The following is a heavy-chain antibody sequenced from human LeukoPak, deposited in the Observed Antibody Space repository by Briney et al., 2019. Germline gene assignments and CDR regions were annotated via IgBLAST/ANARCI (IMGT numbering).Heavy chain of an antibody. D-gene: IGHD3-22*01. CDR1: GYTLTGSY. J-gene: IGHJ5*02. Sequence: ASVKVSCKPSGYTLTGSYMHWVRQPPGQGLEWMGWINPNSGGTNYAQKFQGRVTMTRDTSISTAYMELSRLRSDDTAVYYCARGGRGSYDSSGYTDVPNWFDPWGQGTLVTVSS. V-gene: IGHV1-2*02. CDR2: INPNSGGT. CDR3: ARGGRGSYDSSGYTDVPNWFDP.